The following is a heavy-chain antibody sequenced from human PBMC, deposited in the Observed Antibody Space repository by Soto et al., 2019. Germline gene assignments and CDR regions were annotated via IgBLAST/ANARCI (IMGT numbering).Heavy chain of an antibody. J-gene: IGHJ4*02. V-gene: IGHV4-30-4*01. CDR3: ARVTTYYYDSSGAYYFDY. CDR2: IYYSGST. D-gene: IGHD3-22*01. CDR1: GGSISSGDYY. Sequence: SETLSLTCTVSGGSISSGDYYWSWIRQPPGKGLEGIGYIYYSGSTYYNPSLKSRVTISVDTSKNQFSLKLSSVTAADTAVYYCARVTTYYYDSSGAYYFDYWGQGTLVTVSS.